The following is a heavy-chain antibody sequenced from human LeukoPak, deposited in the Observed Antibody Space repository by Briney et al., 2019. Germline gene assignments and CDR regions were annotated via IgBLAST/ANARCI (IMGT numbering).Heavy chain of an antibody. CDR3: ARAAVVPAAIPFDY. CDR2: IIPILGIA. J-gene: IGHJ4*02. D-gene: IGHD2-2*01. CDR1: GGTFSSYA. V-gene: IGHV1-69*04. Sequence: SVKVSCKASGGTFSSYAISWVRQAPGQGLEWMGRIIPILGIANYAQKFQGRVTITADKSMSTAYMELSSLRSEDTAVYYCARAAVVPAAIPFDYWGQGTLVTVSS.